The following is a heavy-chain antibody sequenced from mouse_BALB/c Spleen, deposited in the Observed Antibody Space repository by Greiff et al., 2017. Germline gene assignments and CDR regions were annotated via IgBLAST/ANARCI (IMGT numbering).Heavy chain of an antibody. CDR1: GDSITSGY. D-gene: IGHD2-10*02. CDR2: ISYSGST. V-gene: IGHV3-8*02. J-gene: IGHJ2*01. CDR3: ARGGLGYGNFFFDY. Sequence: VQLKQSGPSLVKPSQTLSLTCSVTGDSITSGYWNWIRKFPGNKLEYMGYISYSGSTYYNPSLKSRISITRDTSKNQYYLQLNSVTTEDTATYYCARGGLGYGNFFFDYWGQGTTLTVSS.